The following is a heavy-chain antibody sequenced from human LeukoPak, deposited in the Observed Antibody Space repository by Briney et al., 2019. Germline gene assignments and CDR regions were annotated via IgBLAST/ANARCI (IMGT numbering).Heavy chain of an antibody. CDR1: GGTFSSYA. D-gene: IGHD4-17*01. CDR3: ATPSGHYGDYPGGYYYYMDV. CDR2: IIPIFGTA. V-gene: IGHV1-69*05. Sequence: GASVKVSCKASGGTFSSYAISWVRQAPGQGLEWRGGIIPIFGTANYAQKFQGRVTITTDESTSPAYMELSSLRSEDTAVYYCATPSGHYGDYPGGYYYYMDVWGKGTTVTVSS. J-gene: IGHJ6*03.